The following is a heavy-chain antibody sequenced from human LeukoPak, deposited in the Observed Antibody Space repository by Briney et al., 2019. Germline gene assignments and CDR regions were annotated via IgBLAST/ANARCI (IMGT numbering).Heavy chain of an antibody. Sequence: ASVKVSCKASGYTFTGYYMHWARQAPGQGLEWMGWINSNSGGTNYAQKFQGRVTMTRDTSISTAYMELSRLRSEDTAVYYCARDVSFGVDAFDIWGQGTMVTVSS. J-gene: IGHJ3*02. V-gene: IGHV1-2*02. CDR1: GYTFTGYY. D-gene: IGHD3-3*01. CDR3: ARDVSFGVDAFDI. CDR2: INSNSGGT.